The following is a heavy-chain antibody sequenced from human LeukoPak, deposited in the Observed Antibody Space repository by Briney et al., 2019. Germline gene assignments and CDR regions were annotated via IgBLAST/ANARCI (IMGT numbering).Heavy chain of an antibody. V-gene: IGHV3-64D*08. D-gene: IGHD2-15*01. CDR2: ISTNGGRT. CDR1: GFTFRSYA. CDR3: PLPTLGY. Sequence: AGGSLRLSCSASGFTFRSYAMHWVRQAPGKGLQYVSGISTNGGRTYYADSVKDRFTISRDSSKNTLYPQMSSLRVEDTAVYFCPLPTLGYWGQGTLVTVSS. J-gene: IGHJ4*02.